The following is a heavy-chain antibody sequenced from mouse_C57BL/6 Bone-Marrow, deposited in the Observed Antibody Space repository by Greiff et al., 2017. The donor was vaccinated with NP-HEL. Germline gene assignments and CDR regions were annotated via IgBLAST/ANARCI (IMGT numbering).Heavy chain of an antibody. J-gene: IGHJ1*03. V-gene: IGHV1-81*01. CDR3: ARWAYYSNFYWYFDV. CDR2: IYPRSGNT. D-gene: IGHD2-5*01. CDR1: GYTFTSYG. Sequence: VKLVESGAELARPGASVKLSCKASGYTFTSYGISWVKQRTGQGLEWIGEIYPRSGNTYYNEKFKGKATLTADKSSSTAYMELRSLTSEDSAVYFCARWAYYSNFYWYFDVWGTGTTVTVSS.